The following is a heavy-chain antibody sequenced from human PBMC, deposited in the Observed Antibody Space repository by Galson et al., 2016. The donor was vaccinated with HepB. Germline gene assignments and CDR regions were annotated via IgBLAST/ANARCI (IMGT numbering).Heavy chain of an antibody. V-gene: IGHV1-69*13. CDR3: ARDHYDYVWGGYGYLDY. D-gene: IGHD3-16*01. CDR2: IIPIFGTI. J-gene: IGHJ4*02. CDR1: GGTFSTYA. Sequence: SVKVSCKASGGTFSTYAISWVRQAPGQGPEWMGGIIPIFGTINYAQNFLDRVTITADESTSTAYMELSSLRSEDTAMYFCARDHYDYVWGGYGYLDYWGQGTLVTFPS.